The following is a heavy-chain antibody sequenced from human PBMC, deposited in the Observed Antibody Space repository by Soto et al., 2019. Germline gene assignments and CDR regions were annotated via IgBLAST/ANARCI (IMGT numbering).Heavy chain of an antibody. J-gene: IGHJ4*02. CDR1: GFTFVNYA. Sequence: GGSRRRSCAASGFTFVNYAMNWVRQAPGKGLEWVATLSGSGTSTYYADSVKGRFTISRDNSRNTLYLQMNSLRAEDTAVYYCAKGTSNGGWFNPFDYWGQGTLVTVSS. D-gene: IGHD6-19*01. V-gene: IGHV3-23*01. CDR3: AKGTSNGGWFNPFDY. CDR2: LSGSGTST.